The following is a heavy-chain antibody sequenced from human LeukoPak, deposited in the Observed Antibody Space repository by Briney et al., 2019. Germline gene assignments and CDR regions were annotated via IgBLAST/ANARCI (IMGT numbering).Heavy chain of an antibody. CDR2: IYPADSDT. J-gene: IGHJ4*02. D-gene: IGHD3-10*01. CDR1: GSSFTSYW. CDR3: ARSAPYGSGSYLDY. V-gene: IGHV5-51*01. Sequence: GESLKISCQGSGSSFTSYWIGWVRQMPGKGLEWMGIIYPADSDTRYSPSFQGQVTISADKSISTAYLQWSRLKASDTAMYYCARSAPYGSGSYLDYWGQGTLVTVSS.